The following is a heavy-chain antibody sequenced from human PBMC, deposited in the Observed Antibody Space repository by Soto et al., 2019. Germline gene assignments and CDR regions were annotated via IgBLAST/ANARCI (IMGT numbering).Heavy chain of an antibody. V-gene: IGHV3-74*01. D-gene: IGHD2-15*01. CDR3: SRDTPTLGVDY. CDR1: GFTLSSYW. CDR2: INGDGSDT. Sequence: EVQLVESGGGLVQPGGSLRLSCAASGFTLSSYWMHWVRQAPGKGLMWVSHINGDGSDTSYADSVKGRFTISRDNAKNTVSLQMNSLRVEDTAVYYCSRDTPTLGVDYWGQGTLVTVSS. J-gene: IGHJ4*02.